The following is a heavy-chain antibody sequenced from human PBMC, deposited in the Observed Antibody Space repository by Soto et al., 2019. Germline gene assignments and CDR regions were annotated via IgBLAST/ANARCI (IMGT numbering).Heavy chain of an antibody. D-gene: IGHD2-15*01. V-gene: IGHV1-8*01. CDR2: MNPNSGNT. Sequence: ASVKVSCKASGYTFTSYDINWVRQATGQGLEWMGWMNPNSGNTGYAQKFQGRVTMTRNTSISTAYMELSSLRSEDTAVYYCAKPSDGCSGGSCYPPFGFDIWGQGTMVTVSS. CDR3: AKPSDGCSGGSCYPPFGFDI. J-gene: IGHJ3*02. CDR1: GYTFTSYD.